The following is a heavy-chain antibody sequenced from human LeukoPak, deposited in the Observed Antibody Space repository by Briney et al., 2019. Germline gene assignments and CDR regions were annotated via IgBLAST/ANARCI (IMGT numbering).Heavy chain of an antibody. J-gene: IGHJ3*02. CDR3: ARDSMIVGVRHGPIPGHAFDI. Sequence: GGSLRLSCAASGFTFSSYWMSWVRQAPGKGLEWVANIKQDGSEKYYVDSVKGRFTISRDNAKNSLYLQMNSLRAEDTAVYYCARDSMIVGVRHGPIPGHAFDIWGQGTMVTVSS. D-gene: IGHD3-22*01. V-gene: IGHV3-7*01. CDR2: IKQDGSEK. CDR1: GFTFSSYW.